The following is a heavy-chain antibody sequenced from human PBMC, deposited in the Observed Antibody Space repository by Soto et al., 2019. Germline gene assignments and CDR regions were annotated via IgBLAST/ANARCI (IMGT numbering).Heavy chain of an antibody. D-gene: IGHD3-3*01. V-gene: IGHV3-30-3*01. Sequence: PGGSLRLSCAASGFTFSSYAMHWVRQAPGKGLEWVAVISYDGSNKYYADSVKGRFTISRDNSKNTLYLQMNSLRAEDTAVYYCARARGTIFGVAPWWFDPWGQGTLVTVS. J-gene: IGHJ5*02. CDR3: ARARGTIFGVAPWWFDP. CDR1: GFTFSSYA. CDR2: ISYDGSNK.